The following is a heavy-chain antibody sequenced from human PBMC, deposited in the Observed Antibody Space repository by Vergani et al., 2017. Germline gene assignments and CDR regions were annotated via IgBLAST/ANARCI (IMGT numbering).Heavy chain of an antibody. CDR1: GGTFSSYA. CDR2: IIPIFGTA. V-gene: IGHV1-69*13. J-gene: IGHJ4*02. CDR3: ARGSYYYGSGSYFQFDY. Sequence: QVQLVQSGAEVKKPGSSVKVSCKASGGTFSSYALSWVRQAPGQGLEWMGGIIPIFGTANYAQKFQGRVTITADKSTSTAYMELSSLRSEDTAVYYCARGSYYYGSGSYFQFDYWGQGTLVTVSS. D-gene: IGHD3-10*01.